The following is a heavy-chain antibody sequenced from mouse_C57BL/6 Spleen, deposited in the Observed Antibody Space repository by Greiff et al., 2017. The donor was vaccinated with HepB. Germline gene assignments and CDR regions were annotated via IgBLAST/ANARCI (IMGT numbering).Heavy chain of an antibody. CDR2: IYPGDGDT. D-gene: IGHD2-12*01. V-gene: IGHV1-80*01. J-gene: IGHJ1*03. Sequence: QVQLKQSGAELVKPGASVKISCKASGYAFSSYWMNWVKQRPGKGLEWIGQIYPGDGDTNYNGKFKGKATLTADKSSSTAYMQLSSLTSEDSAVYFCARDDSYWYFDVWGTGTTVTVSS. CDR3: ARDDSYWYFDV. CDR1: GYAFSSYW.